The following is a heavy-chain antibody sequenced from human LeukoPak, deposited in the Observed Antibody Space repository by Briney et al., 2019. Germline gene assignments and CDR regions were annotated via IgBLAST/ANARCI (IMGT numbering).Heavy chain of an antibody. Sequence: ASVKVSCKASGYTFTGYNMHWVRQAPGQGLEWMGRINPNSGGTNYAQKFQGRVTMTRDTSISTAYMELSRLRSDDTAVYYCATHTPTDPLDYWGQGTLVTVSS. D-gene: IGHD4-17*01. V-gene: IGHV1-2*06. CDR2: INPNSGGT. CDR3: ATHTPTDPLDY. J-gene: IGHJ4*02. CDR1: GYTFTGYN.